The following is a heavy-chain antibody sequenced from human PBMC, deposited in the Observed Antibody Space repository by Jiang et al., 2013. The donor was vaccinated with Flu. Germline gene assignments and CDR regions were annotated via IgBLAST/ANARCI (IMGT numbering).Heavy chain of an antibody. D-gene: IGHD3-22*01. Sequence: GPGLVKPSETLSLTCTVSGDSVTSSRNYWGWIRQPPGKGLEWIGSFSYGGSTYYNPSLKSRVTASVDTSKNQISLNLTSVTAADTAVYYCARDHDSSDGYFDSWGQGTLVSVSS. CDR1: GDSVTSSRNY. CDR3: ARDHDSSDGYFDS. V-gene: IGHV4-39*07. J-gene: IGHJ4*02. CDR2: FSYGGST.